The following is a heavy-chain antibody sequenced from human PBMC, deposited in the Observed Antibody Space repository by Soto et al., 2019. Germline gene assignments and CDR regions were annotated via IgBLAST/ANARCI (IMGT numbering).Heavy chain of an antibody. CDR1: GFTVSSKY. CDR2: IYSGGST. D-gene: IGHD1-26*01. Sequence: EVQLAESGGGLTQPGGSLRLSCAASGFTVSSKYMSWVRQAPGKGLEWVSVIYSGGSTYYADSVKGRFTISRDNSKNKLYLQMNSLRAEDTAVYYCARGSWEVLDSWGQGTLVTVSS. CDR3: ARGSWEVLDS. J-gene: IGHJ4*02. V-gene: IGHV3-53*02.